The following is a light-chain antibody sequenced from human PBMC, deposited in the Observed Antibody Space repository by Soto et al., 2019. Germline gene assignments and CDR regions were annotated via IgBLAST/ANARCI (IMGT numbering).Light chain of an antibody. V-gene: IGKV3-20*01. J-gene: IGKJ2*01. CDR3: QQYCGSPPYT. CDR2: RAS. Sequence: ETVLTQSPGTLSLSPGERATLSCRASQSVSSIYLAWYQQKPGQAPRLLIYRASSRATGIPDRFSGSGSGTDFTLTISRLEPEDFAVYYCQQYCGSPPYTFGQGTKLEIK. CDR1: QSVSSIY.